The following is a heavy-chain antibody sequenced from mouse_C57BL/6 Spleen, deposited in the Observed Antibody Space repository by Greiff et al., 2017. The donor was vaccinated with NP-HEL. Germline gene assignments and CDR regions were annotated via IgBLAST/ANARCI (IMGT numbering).Heavy chain of an antibody. CDR1: GYTFTSYW. Sequence: VQLLQPGAELVRPGSSVKLSCTASGYTFTSYWMDWVKQRPGQGLEWIGNIYPSDSETHYNQKFKDKATLTVDKSSSTSYMQLSSLTSEDSAVYYCARYDGYYKYFDVWGTGTTVTVSA. J-gene: IGHJ1*03. D-gene: IGHD2-3*01. CDR2: IYPSDSET. V-gene: IGHV1-61*01. CDR3: ARYDGYYKYFDV.